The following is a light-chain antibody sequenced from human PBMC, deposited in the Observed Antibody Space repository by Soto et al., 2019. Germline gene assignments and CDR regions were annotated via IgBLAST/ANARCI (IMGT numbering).Light chain of an antibody. CDR2: GAS. Sequence: EMVLTQSPATRSLSPLGIGTRSFRASQSVAYTYLAWYQQKPGQTPRLLVYGASNRATGIPDRFSGSGSGTDFTLTISRLEPEDFAVYYCQQHGSSPITFGQGTRLEIK. CDR1: QSVAYTY. CDR3: QQHGSSPIT. J-gene: IGKJ5*01. V-gene: IGKV3-20*01.